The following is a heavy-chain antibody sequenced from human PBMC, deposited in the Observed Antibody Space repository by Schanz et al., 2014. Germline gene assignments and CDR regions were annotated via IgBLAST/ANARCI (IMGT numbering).Heavy chain of an antibody. D-gene: IGHD3-10*01. CDR1: GFTFSSYA. V-gene: IGHV3-23*01. CDR3: AKGRFGELSAFDI. J-gene: IGHJ3*02. Sequence: EVQLLESGGGLVQPGGSLRLSCAASGFTFSSYAMSWVRQAPGKGLEWVSAISGSGGSTYYADSVKGRFTISRDNSKNTLYLRMNSLRAEDTAVYYCAKGRFGELSAFDIWGQGTMVTVSS. CDR2: ISGSGGST.